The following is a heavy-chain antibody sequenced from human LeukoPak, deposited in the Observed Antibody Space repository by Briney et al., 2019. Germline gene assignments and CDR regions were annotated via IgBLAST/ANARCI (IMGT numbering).Heavy chain of an antibody. CDR2: IYTSGST. J-gene: IGHJ4*02. CDR1: GGSISSGSYY. Sequence: SQTPSLTCTVSGGSISSGSYYWTWIRQPAGTGLEWIGRIYTSGSTNYNPSLKSRVTISVDTSKNQFSLKLSSVTAADTAVYYCARDSGSYHYFDYWGQGTLVTVSS. V-gene: IGHV4-61*02. D-gene: IGHD1-26*01. CDR3: ARDSGSYHYFDY.